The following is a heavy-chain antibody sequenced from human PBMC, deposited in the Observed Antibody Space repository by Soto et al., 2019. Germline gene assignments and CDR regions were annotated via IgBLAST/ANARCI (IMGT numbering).Heavy chain of an antibody. Sequence: ASVKVSCKVSGYTLTELAMHWVRQAPGKGLEWMGGFDPEDGETIYEQKFQGRVTMTEDTSTDTDYMELSSLRSEDPAVYFCATAGGAYAPDIWGQGTMVTVSS. CDR3: ATAGGAYAPDI. V-gene: IGHV1-24*01. CDR1: GYTLTELA. J-gene: IGHJ3*02. D-gene: IGHD3-10*01. CDR2: FDPEDGET.